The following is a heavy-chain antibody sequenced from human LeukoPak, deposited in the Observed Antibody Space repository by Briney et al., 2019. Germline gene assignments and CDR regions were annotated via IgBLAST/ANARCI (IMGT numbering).Heavy chain of an antibody. V-gene: IGHV4-38-2*02. D-gene: IGHD6-19*01. J-gene: IGHJ4*02. CDR1: GGSISSGHY. Sequence: SETLSLTCTVSGGSISSGHYWRWIRQPPGKGLESIGSISHSGSTYYNPSLKSRVTISVDTSKNQFSLKLSSVTAADTAVYYCARDRYSNGVTGTLDYWGQGTLVTVSS. CDR2: ISHSGST. CDR3: ARDRYSNGVTGTLDY.